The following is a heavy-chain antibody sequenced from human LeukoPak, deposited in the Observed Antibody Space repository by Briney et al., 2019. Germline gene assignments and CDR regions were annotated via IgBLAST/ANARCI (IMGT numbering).Heavy chain of an antibody. J-gene: IGHJ4*02. CDR3: ARSGYDWAIGY. Sequence: ASVKVSCKTSGYTFTSYAMHWVRQAPGQRLEWMGWINAGNGNTKYSQEFQGRVTITRDTSASTAYMELSSLRSEDMAVYYCARSGYDWAIGYWGQGTLVTVSS. CDR1: GYTFTSYA. V-gene: IGHV1-3*03. D-gene: IGHD5-12*01. CDR2: INAGNGNT.